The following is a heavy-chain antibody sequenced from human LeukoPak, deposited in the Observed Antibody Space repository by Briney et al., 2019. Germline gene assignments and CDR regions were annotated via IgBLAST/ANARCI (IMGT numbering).Heavy chain of an antibody. CDR2: INHSGST. D-gene: IGHD3-10*01. Sequence: PSETLSLTCAVYGGSFSGYYWSWIRQPPGKGLEWIGEINHSGSTNYNPSLKSRVTISVDTSKNQFSLKLSSVTAADTAVYYCARHRPADLPYYYGSGSFLLDYWGQGTLVTVSS. V-gene: IGHV4-34*01. CDR3: ARHRPADLPYYYGSGSFLLDY. J-gene: IGHJ4*02. CDR1: GGSFSGYY.